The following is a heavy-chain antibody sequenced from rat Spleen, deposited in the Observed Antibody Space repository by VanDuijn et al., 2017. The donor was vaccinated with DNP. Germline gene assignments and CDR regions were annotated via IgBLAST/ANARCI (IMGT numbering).Heavy chain of an antibody. J-gene: IGHJ4*01. V-gene: IGHV3-3*01. Sequence: EVQLQESGPGLVKPSQSLSLTCSVTGYSITSSYRWNWIRKFPGNKLEWMGYIKSAGSTNYNPSLKSRISITRDTSKNQFFLQVNSVTTEDTATYYCARSLLYGGDAMDAWGQGTSVTVSS. CDR2: IKSAGST. CDR1: GYSITSSYR. CDR3: ARSLLYGGDAMDA. D-gene: IGHD1-11*01.